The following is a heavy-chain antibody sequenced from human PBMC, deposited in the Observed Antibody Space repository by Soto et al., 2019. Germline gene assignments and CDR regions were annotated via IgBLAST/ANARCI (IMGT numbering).Heavy chain of an antibody. Sequence: QVQLQESGPGLVKPSETLSLTCTVSGGSISSYYWSWIRQPPGKGLEWIGYIYYSGSTNYNPSLKSRCTRSLDTSKNQSSLKLSSVTAADTALYYCARRYGVAFDIWGQGTMVTVSS. CDR1: GGSISSYY. J-gene: IGHJ3*02. CDR2: IYYSGST. CDR3: ARRYGVAFDI. V-gene: IGHV4-59*08. D-gene: IGHD3-10*01.